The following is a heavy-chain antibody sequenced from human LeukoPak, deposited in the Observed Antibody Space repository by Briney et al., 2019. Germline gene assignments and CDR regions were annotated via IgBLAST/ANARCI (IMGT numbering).Heavy chain of an antibody. CDR2: INHNGNVN. Sequence: GSFLRLSCAASGFTFSSYWMNWARQAPGKGLEWVASINHNGNVNYYVDSVKGRFTISRDNAKNSLYLQMSNLRAEDTAVYFCARGGGLDVWGQGATVTVSS. D-gene: IGHD3-16*01. CDR1: GFTFSSYW. CDR3: ARGGGLDV. J-gene: IGHJ6*02. V-gene: IGHV3-7*03.